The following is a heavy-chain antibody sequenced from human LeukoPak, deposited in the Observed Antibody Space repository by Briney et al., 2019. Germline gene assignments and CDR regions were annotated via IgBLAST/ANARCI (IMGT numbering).Heavy chain of an antibody. CDR3: ARDKGVIDAFDI. Sequence: SETLSLTCTVSGGSISSSSYYWGWIRQPPGKGLEWIGSIYYSGSTYYNPSLKSRVTISVDTSKNQFSLKLSSVTAADTAVYYCARDKGVIDAFDIWGQGTMVTVSS. CDR1: GGSISSSSYY. V-gene: IGHV4-39*07. CDR2: IYYSGST. J-gene: IGHJ3*02. D-gene: IGHD3-10*01.